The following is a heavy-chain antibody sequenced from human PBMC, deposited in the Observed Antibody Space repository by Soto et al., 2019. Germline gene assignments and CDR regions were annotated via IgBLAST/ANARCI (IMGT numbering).Heavy chain of an antibody. CDR3: ATYTGLDY. D-gene: IGHD2-2*02. J-gene: IGHJ4*02. V-gene: IGHV3-53*02. CDR2: IYSGGST. Sequence: EVQLVETGGGLIQPGGSLRLSCAASGFTVSNNYMSWVRQAPGKGLEWVSLIYSGGSTFYADSVKGRFTISRDNSKNTLFLQMNSLRAADTAVYFCATYTGLDYWGQGTLVTVSS. CDR1: GFTVSNNY.